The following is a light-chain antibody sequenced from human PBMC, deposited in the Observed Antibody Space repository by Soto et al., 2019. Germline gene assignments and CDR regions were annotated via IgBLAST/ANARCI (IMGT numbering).Light chain of an antibody. CDR2: KAS. V-gene: IGKV1-5*03. J-gene: IGKJ5*01. CDR1: QTISSW. Sequence: DIQMTQSPSTLSGSVGDRVTITCRASQTISSWLAWYQQKPGKAPKFLIYKASTLKSGVPSRFSGSGSGTEFTLTISSLQPEDFATYYCQQLNTFPITFGQGTRLEIK. CDR3: QQLNTFPIT.